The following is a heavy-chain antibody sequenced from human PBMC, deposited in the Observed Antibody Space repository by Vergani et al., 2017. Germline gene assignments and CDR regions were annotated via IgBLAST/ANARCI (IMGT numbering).Heavy chain of an antibody. CDR1: GGSISSYY. D-gene: IGHD4-17*01. CDR2: IYYSGST. Sequence: QVQLQESGPRLVKPSETLSLTCTVSGGSISSYYWSWIRQPPGKGLEWIGYIYYSGSTNYNPSLKSRVTISVDTSKNQFSLKLSSVTAADTAVYYCAVRRTTYFDYWGQGTLVTVSS. J-gene: IGHJ4*02. CDR3: AVRRTTYFDY. V-gene: IGHV4-59*01.